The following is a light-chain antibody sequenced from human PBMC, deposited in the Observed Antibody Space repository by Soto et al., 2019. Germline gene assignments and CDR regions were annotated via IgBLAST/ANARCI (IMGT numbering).Light chain of an antibody. CDR2: EGS. CDR1: SSDVGSYNL. J-gene: IGLJ3*02. CDR3: CSYAGSSTWV. V-gene: IGLV2-23*01. Sequence: QSALTQHASVSGSPGQSITISCTGTSSDVGSYNLVSWYQQHPGKAPKLMIYEGSKRPSGVSNRFSGSKSGNTASLTSSGLQAEDEADYYCCSYAGSSTWVFGGGTKLTVL.